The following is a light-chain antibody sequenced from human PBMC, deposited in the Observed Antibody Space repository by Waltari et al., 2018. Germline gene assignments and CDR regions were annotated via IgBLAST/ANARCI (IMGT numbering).Light chain of an antibody. CDR3: QAWGPGVQV. Sequence: QLVVTQSPSASASLGASLTLTCTLSSGHSGDPIAWHQQYPGKRPRYLKKVNGDGSHSKGDDIPARCAGSSSGAERYLTISSLQSEDEADYYCQAWGPGVQVFGGGTKLTVL. CDR2: VNGDGSH. J-gene: IGLJ3*02. V-gene: IGLV4-69*01. CDR1: SGHSGDP.